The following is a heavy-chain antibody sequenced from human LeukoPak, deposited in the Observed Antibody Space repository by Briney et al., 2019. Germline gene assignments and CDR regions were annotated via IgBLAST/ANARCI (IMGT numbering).Heavy chain of an antibody. Sequence: GRSLRLSCAASGFTFSSYAMSWVRQAPGKGLEWVSAISGSGGSTYYADSVKGRFTISRDNSKNTLYLQMNSLRAEDTAVYYCAKDLTTVTYYYYYGMDVWGQGATVTVSS. J-gene: IGHJ6*02. V-gene: IGHV3-23*01. CDR1: GFTFSSYA. D-gene: IGHD4-17*01. CDR3: AKDLTTVTYYYYYGMDV. CDR2: ISGSGGST.